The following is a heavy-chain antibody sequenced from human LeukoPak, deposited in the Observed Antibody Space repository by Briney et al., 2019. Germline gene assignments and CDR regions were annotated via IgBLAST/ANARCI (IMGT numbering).Heavy chain of an antibody. CDR1: GDTFSAYD. Sequence: GASVKVSCRVSGDTFSAYDINWVRQATGQGLEWMGRIIPILGIANYAQKFQGRVTITADKSTSTAYMELSSLRSEDTAVYYCARGRVAQAIYYYDSSGYLNWGQGTLVTVSS. CDR2: IIPILGIA. CDR3: ARGRVAQAIYYYDSSGYLN. V-gene: IGHV1-69*04. D-gene: IGHD3-22*01. J-gene: IGHJ4*02.